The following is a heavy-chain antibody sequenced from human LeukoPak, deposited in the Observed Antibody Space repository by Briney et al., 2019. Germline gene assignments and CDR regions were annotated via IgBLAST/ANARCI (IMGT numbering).Heavy chain of an antibody. V-gene: IGHV3-9*01. D-gene: IGHD2-2*01. CDR1: GFTFDDYA. CDR3: AKAQPSYCSSTSCYTGFDY. J-gene: IGHJ4*02. Sequence: PGRSLRLSCAASGFTFDDYAMHWVREAPGKGLEWVSGICWNSGSIGYADSVKGRFTISRDNAKNSLYLQMNSLRAEDTALYYCAKAQPSYCSSTSCYTGFDYWGQGTLVTVSS. CDR2: ICWNSGSI.